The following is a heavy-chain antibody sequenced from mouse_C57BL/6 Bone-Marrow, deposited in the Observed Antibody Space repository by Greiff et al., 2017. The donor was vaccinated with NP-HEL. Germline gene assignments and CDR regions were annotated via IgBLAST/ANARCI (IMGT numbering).Heavy chain of an antibody. V-gene: IGHV3-6*01. CDR3: AREGGYYGSPFAY. J-gene: IGHJ3*01. Sequence: EVHLVESGPGLVKPSQSLSLTCSVTGYSIISGYYWNWIRQFPGNQLEWMAYISYDGSNNYNPSLKNRISITRDISKNQCFLKLTSVTTEDTATYYCAREGGYYGSPFAYWGQGTLVTVSA. CDR2: ISYDGSN. D-gene: IGHD1-1*01. CDR1: GYSIISGYY.